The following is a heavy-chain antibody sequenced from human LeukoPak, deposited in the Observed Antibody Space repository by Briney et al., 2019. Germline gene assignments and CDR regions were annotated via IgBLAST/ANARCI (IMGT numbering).Heavy chain of an antibody. J-gene: IGHJ4*02. CDR1: GFTFNHYW. CDR2: IKQDGSEK. Sequence: GGSLRLSCAASGFTFNHYWMSWVRQAPGKGLEWVANIKQDGSEKYYVDSVKGRFTISRDNAKNSLYLQMNSLRAEDTAVYYCARGQYYYDSSGYLLDYWGQGTLVTVSS. CDR3: ARGQYYYDSSGYLLDY. V-gene: IGHV3-7*01. D-gene: IGHD3-22*01.